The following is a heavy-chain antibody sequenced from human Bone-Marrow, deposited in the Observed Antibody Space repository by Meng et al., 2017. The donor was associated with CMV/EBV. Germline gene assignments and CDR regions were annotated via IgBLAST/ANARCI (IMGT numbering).Heavy chain of an antibody. J-gene: IGHJ4*02. CDR1: GFTFSSYS. V-gene: IGHV3-21*01. CDR2: ISSSSSYI. D-gene: IGHD5-18*01. CDR3: ASGYSYGDYFDY. Sequence: GESLKISCAASGFTFSSYSMNWVRQAPGKGLEWVSSISSSSSYIYYADSVKGRFTISRDHAKNSLYLQMNSLRAEDTAVYYCASGYSYGDYFDYWGQGTLVTVSS.